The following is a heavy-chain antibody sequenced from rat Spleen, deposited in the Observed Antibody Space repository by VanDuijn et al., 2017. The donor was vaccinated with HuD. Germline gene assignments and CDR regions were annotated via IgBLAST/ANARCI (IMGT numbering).Heavy chain of an antibody. Sequence: EVQLVESGGGLVQPGRSLILSCVASGFTFNNYWMTWIRQAPTKGLEWVAYISAGGDSTYYRDSVKGRFTISRDNAKSTLYLQMDSLWSEDTATYYCATDKTVAYYWYFDFWGPGTMVTVSS. CDR2: ISAGGDST. CDR3: ATDKTVAYYWYFDF. J-gene: IGHJ1*01. V-gene: IGHV5-27*01. D-gene: IGHD1-1*01. CDR1: GFTFNNYW.